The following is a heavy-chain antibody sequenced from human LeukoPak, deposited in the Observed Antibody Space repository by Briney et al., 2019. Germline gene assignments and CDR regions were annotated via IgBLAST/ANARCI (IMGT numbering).Heavy chain of an antibody. V-gene: IGHV3-33*06. CDR1: GFTFSSYG. Sequence: PGRSLRLSCAASGFTFSSYGMHWVRQAPGQGLEWVAVIWYDGSNKYYADSVKGRFTISRDNSKNTLYLQMNSLRAEDTAVYYCAKDPSAEDYGDDNWFDPWGQGNLVTVSS. D-gene: IGHD4-17*01. J-gene: IGHJ5*02. CDR2: IWYDGSNK. CDR3: AKDPSAEDYGDDNWFDP.